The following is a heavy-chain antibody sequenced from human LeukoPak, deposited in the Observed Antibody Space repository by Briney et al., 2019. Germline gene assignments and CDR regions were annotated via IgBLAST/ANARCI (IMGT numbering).Heavy chain of an antibody. CDR3: ARATNSGGYYYYYYMDV. D-gene: IGHD4-23*01. Sequence: GGSLRLSCAASGFTVSSNYMSWVRQAPGKGLEWVSVIYSGGSTYYADSVKGRFTISRDNSKNTLYLQMNSLRAEDTAVYYCARATNSGGYYYYYYMDVWGKGTTVTVSS. CDR1: GFTVSSNY. J-gene: IGHJ6*03. V-gene: IGHV3-53*01. CDR2: IYSGGST.